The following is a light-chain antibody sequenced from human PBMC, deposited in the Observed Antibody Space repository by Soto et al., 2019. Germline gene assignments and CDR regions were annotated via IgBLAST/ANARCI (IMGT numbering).Light chain of an antibody. CDR1: QSVSSN. CDR3: QQYNNWWT. J-gene: IGKJ1*01. CDR2: GAS. V-gene: IGKV3-15*01. Sequence: EIVMTQSPATPSVSPGERANLSGRASQSVSSNLAWYQPKPGQAPSLLIYGASTRATGIPARFSGSGSGTEFTLTISSLKSEDFAVYYCQQYNNWWTFGQGTKVDIK.